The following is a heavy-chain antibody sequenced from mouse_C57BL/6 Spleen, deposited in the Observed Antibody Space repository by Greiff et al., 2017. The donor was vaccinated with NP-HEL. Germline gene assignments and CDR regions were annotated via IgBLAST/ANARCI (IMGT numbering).Heavy chain of an antibody. CDR2: ISYDGSN. Sequence: DVKLQESGPGLVKPSQSLSLTCSVTGYSITSGYYWNWIRQFPGNKLEWMGYISYDGSNNYNPSLKNRISITRDTSKNQFFLKLNSVTTEDTATYYCARGLYDYDDYWGQGTTLTVSS. V-gene: IGHV3-6*01. CDR1: GYSITSGYY. D-gene: IGHD2-4*01. CDR3: ARGLYDYDDY. J-gene: IGHJ2*01.